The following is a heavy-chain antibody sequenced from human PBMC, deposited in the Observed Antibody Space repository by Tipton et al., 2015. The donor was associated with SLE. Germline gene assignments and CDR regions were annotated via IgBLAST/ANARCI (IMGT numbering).Heavy chain of an antibody. Sequence: SLRLSCAASGFTFSSYAMHWVRQAPGKGLEWVAVISYDGSNKYYADSVKGRFTISRDNSKNTLYLQMNSLRAEDTAVYYCARDSVRGLIITPFDYWGQGTLVTVSS. D-gene: IGHD3-10*01. V-gene: IGHV3-30-3*01. J-gene: IGHJ4*02. CDR2: ISYDGSNK. CDR1: GFTFSSYA. CDR3: ARDSVRGLIITPFDY.